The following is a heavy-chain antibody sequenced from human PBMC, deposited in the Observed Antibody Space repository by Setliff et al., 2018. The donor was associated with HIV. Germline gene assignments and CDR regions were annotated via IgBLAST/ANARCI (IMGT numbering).Heavy chain of an antibody. CDR3: ARGMDYYDTSGYYQYYFDY. CDR2: ISAGGGST. J-gene: IGHJ4*02. V-gene: IGHV3-23*01. Sequence: GGSLRLSCAVSGFTFSTYAMSWVRQAPGKGLEWVSTISAGGGSTYYADSVKGRFTISRDNSKNTLYLQMNSLRAEDTAVYYCARGMDYYDTSGYYQYYFDYWGQGTLVTVSS. CDR1: GFTFSTYA. D-gene: IGHD3-22*01.